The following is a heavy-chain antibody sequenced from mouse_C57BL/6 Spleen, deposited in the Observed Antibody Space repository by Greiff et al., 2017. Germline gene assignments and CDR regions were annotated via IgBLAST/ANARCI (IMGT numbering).Heavy chain of an antibody. V-gene: IGHV1-64*01. D-gene: IGHD1-1*01. J-gene: IGHJ2*01. CDR1: GYTFTSYW. CDR2: IHPNSGST. CDR3: ARWGITVVATYYFDY. Sequence: VQLQQPGAELVKPGASVKLSCKASGYTFTSYWMHWVKQRPGQGLEWIGMIHPNSGSTNYNEKFKSKATLTVDKSSSTAYMQLSSLTSEDSAVYYCARWGITVVATYYFDYWGQGTTLTVSS.